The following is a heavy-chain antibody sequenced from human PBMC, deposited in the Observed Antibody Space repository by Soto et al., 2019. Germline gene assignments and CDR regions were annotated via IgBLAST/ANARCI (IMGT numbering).Heavy chain of an antibody. D-gene: IGHD2-2*01. J-gene: IGHJ6*02. CDR1: GGAFSGYY. V-gene: IGHV4-34*01. CDR2: TNHYGSP. CDR3: AREACSTTSCYHD. Sequence: SETRSLTCAVYGGAFSGYYWSWIRQPPGKGLAWIAETNHYGSPNQNPSLTSRLKLSKDTSKNQFYLKLSSVTAADTAVYYCAREACSTTSCYHDWGQATTVTVSS.